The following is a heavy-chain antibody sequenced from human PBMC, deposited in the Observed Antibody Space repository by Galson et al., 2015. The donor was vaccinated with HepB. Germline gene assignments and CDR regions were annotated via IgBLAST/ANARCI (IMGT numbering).Heavy chain of an antibody. CDR2: ISGSGGST. CDR3: AKFGDGIGYGDLDY. D-gene: IGHD4-17*01. V-gene: IGHV3-23*01. CDR1: GFTFSSYA. J-gene: IGHJ4*02. Sequence: SLRLSCAASGFTFSSYAMSWVRQAPGKGLEWVSAISGSGGSTYYADSVKGRFTISRDNSKNTLYLQMNSLRAEDTAVYYRAKFGDGIGYGDLDYWGQGTLVTVSS.